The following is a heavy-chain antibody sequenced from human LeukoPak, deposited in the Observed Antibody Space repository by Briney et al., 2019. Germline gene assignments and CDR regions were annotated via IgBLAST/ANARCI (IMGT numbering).Heavy chain of an antibody. Sequence: SETLSLTCTVSGDSIGTYYWSWSRQPPGKGLEWIGYIYYSGGTSYNPSLESRITMSVDTSDNQFSLKLSSVTAADTAVYYCARDGGDGGPLDYWGQGTLVTVSS. CDR3: ARDGGDGGPLDY. J-gene: IGHJ4*02. CDR2: IYYSGGT. CDR1: GDSIGTYY. D-gene: IGHD6-25*01. V-gene: IGHV4-59*12.